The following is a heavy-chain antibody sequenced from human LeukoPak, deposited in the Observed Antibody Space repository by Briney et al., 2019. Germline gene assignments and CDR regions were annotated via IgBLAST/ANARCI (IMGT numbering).Heavy chain of an antibody. D-gene: IGHD2/OR15-2a*01. J-gene: IGHJ5*02. Sequence: GGSLRLSCAASRYTFSSYAMSWVRQAPGKGLEWVSAISGSGGSTYYADSVKGRFTISRDNSKNTLYLQMNSLRVEDTAVYYCAKGPLSRFDPWGQGTLVTVSS. CDR2: ISGSGGST. V-gene: IGHV3-23*01. CDR1: RYTFSSYA. CDR3: AKGPLSRFDP.